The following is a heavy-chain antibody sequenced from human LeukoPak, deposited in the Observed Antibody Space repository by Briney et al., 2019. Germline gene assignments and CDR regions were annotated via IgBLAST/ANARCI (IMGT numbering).Heavy chain of an antibody. J-gene: IGHJ4*02. CDR3: ADSSSSLNY. CDR1: GFTFSTYW. Sequence: GGSLRLSCSASGFTFSTYWMGWVRRAPGRGLEWVAKIKPDGSEKDHVDSVKGRFTISRDNAKNSLYLQLNSLRAEDTAVYYCADSSSSLNYWGQGTLVTVST. CDR2: IKPDGSEK. V-gene: IGHV3-7*01. D-gene: IGHD6-13*01.